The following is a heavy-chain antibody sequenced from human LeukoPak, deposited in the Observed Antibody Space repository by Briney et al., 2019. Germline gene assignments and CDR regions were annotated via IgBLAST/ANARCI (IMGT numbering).Heavy chain of an antibody. D-gene: IGHD4-17*01. CDR2: INQDGSEK. V-gene: IGHV3-7*05. CDR3: ARDYGTY. J-gene: IGHJ4*02. Sequence: QPGGSLRLSCAASGFTFSDYWMSWVRQAPGKGPEWVANINQDGSEKYYVGSVKGRFTISRDNAKNSLHLQMNSLRAEDTAVYYCARDYGTYWGQGTLVTVSS. CDR1: GFTFSDYW.